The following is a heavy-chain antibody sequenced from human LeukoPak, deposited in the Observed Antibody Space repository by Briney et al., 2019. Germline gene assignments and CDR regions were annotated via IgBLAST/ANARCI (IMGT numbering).Heavy chain of an antibody. CDR1: GFAFSSYN. J-gene: IGHJ4*02. Sequence: GGSLRLSCAASGFAFSSYNMNWVRQAPGKGLEWVSSISTSGTYIYYADSVKGRFTISRDNAKSSLYLLMNSLRAEDTALYYCARHLDWNDGVCDYWGQGTLVTVSS. CDR2: ISTSGTYI. V-gene: IGHV3-21*01. D-gene: IGHD1-1*01. CDR3: ARHLDWNDGVCDY.